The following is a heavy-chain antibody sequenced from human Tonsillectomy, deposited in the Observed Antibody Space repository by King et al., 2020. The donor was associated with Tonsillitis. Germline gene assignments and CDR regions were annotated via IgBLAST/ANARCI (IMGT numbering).Heavy chain of an antibody. J-gene: IGHJ4*02. V-gene: IGHV3-20*01. CDR3: ARSPYTRSSGPVDY. CDR1: GFTFDDFG. Sequence: EVQLVESGGGVVRPGGSLRLSCAASGFTFDDFGMSWVRQAPGKGLEWVSSINWNGAGTGYADSVQGRFTISRDNAKNSLYLQMNSLRAEDTAMYHCARSPYTRSSGPVDYWGQGTLVTVSS. D-gene: IGHD6-6*01. CDR2: INWNGAGT.